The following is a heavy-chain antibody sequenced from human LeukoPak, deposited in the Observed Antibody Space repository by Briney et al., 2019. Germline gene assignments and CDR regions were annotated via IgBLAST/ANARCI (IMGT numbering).Heavy chain of an antibody. J-gene: IGHJ5*02. D-gene: IGHD6-13*01. CDR3: ARDPKLGSWYGGGWFDP. CDR1: GFTFSSYS. V-gene: IGHV3-23*01. Sequence: GGSLRLSCAASGFTFSSYSMNWVRQAPGKGLEWVSAISGSGGSTYYADSVKGRFTISRDNSKNTLYLQMNSLRAEDTAVFYCARDPKLGSWYGGGWFDPWGQGTLVTVSS. CDR2: ISGSGGST.